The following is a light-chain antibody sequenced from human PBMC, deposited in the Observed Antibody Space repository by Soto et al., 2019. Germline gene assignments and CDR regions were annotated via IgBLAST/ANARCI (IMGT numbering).Light chain of an antibody. Sequence: DIQMTQSPSSLAASVGDRVTITCQASQDVTNYLSWYQQKPGKAPKLLIYDASNLETGVPSRFSGSGSGTDFTFTISSLQPEDIATYYCQQSYSTPPTTFGGGTKVDIK. CDR3: QQSYSTPPTT. CDR2: DAS. V-gene: IGKV1-33*01. J-gene: IGKJ4*01. CDR1: QDVTNY.